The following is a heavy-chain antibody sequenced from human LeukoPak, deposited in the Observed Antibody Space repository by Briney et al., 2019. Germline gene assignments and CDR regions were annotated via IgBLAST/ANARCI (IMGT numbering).Heavy chain of an antibody. CDR3: ARAGGYAYYYYYMDV. CDR1: GYTLTELS. Sequence: ASVKVSCKVSGYTLTELSMHWVRQAPGQGLEWMGWINPNSGGTNYAQKFQGRVTMTRDTSISTAYMELSRLRSDDTAVYYCARAGGYAYYYYYMDVWGKGTTVTVSS. V-gene: IGHV1-2*02. CDR2: INPNSGGT. J-gene: IGHJ6*03. D-gene: IGHD5-18*01.